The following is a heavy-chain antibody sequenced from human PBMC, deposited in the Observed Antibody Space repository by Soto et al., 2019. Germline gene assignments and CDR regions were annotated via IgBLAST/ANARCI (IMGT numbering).Heavy chain of an antibody. J-gene: IGHJ6*02. CDR3: ARTSGGQHYYYYGMDV. V-gene: IGHV4-31*03. Sequence: PSETLSLTCTVSGGSISSGGYYWSWIRQHPGKGLEWIGYIYYSGSTYYNPSLKSRVTISVDTSKNQFSLKLSSVTAADTAVYYCARTSGGQHYYYYGMDVWGQGTTVTVSS. CDR1: GGSISSGGYY. CDR2: IYYSGST. D-gene: IGHD3-10*01.